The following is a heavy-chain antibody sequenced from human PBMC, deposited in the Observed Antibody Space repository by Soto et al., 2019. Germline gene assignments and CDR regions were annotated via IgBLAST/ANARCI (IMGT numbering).Heavy chain of an antibody. CDR3: AREAASAERDYYYGMDV. V-gene: IGHV1-3*01. D-gene: IGHD6-25*01. Sequence: QVQLLQSGAEVKKPGASVKVSCKASRYTFITYAIHWVRQAPGQRLEWMGWINPENGNTKYSEKFQGRVTMTTDTSTSTAYMELRSLRSDDTAVYYCAREAASAERDYYYGMDVWGQGTTVTVSS. CDR1: RYTFITYA. CDR2: INPENGNT. J-gene: IGHJ6*02.